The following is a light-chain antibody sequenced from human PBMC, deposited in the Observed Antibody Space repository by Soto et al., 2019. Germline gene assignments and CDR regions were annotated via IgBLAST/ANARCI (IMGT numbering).Light chain of an antibody. CDR2: GAS. V-gene: IGKV3-15*01. J-gene: IGKJ2*01. CDR1: QSVSSN. Sequence: EIVMTQSPATLSVSPGERATLSCRASQSVSSNLAWYQQKPGQAPRLLIYGASTRATGIPARFSGRGSGTVFTLTISSLQSEDCAVYYCQQCNDWPHTFGQGTNLEIK. CDR3: QQCNDWPHT.